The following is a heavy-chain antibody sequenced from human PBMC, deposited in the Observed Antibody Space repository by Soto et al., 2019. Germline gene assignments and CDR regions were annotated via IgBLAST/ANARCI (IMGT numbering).Heavy chain of an antibody. D-gene: IGHD1-26*01. CDR2: IHPSGQPI. Sequence: EVQLVESGGGLVQPGGSLRLSCAVSGFTFSSSEMSWVRQAPGKGLEWISYIHPSGQPIFYADSVKGRFTISRDNANNSLFLQMNSLSAEDTAVYYCARRASRWGQGTMVTVSS. CDR1: GFTFSSSE. J-gene: IGHJ3*01. V-gene: IGHV3-48*03. CDR3: ARRASR.